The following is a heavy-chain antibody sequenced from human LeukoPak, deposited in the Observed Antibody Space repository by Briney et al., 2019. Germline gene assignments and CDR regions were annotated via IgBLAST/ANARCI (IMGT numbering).Heavy chain of an antibody. V-gene: IGHV3-21*01. CDR3: ARSLWFGESVFDY. D-gene: IGHD3-10*01. Sequence: PGGSLRLSCAASGFTFSSYGMHWVRQAPGKGLEWVSSISSSSSYIYYADSVKGRFTISRDNAKNSLYLQMNSLRAEGTAVYYCARSLWFGESVFDYWGQGTLVTVSS. CDR2: ISSSSSYI. J-gene: IGHJ4*02. CDR1: GFTFSSYG.